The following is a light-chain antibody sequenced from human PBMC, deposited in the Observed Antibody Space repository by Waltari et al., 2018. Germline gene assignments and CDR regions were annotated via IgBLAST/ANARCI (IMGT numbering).Light chain of an antibody. J-gene: IGKJ1*01. CDR1: QSVLYSSNNKNY. CDR3: QQYYSTPWT. Sequence: DIVMTQSPDSLAVSLGERETINCKSSQSVLYSSNNKNYLALYQQKPGQPPKLLIYWASTRESGVPDRFSGSGSGTDFTLTISSLQAEDVAVYYCQQYYSTPWTFGQGTKVEIK. CDR2: WAS. V-gene: IGKV4-1*01.